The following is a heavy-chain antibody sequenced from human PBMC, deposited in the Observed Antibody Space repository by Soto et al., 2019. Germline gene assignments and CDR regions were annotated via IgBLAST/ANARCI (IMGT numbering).Heavy chain of an antibody. CDR3: ARDRGYCSSTSCYRRGYYYMDV. J-gene: IGHJ6*03. CDR2: IYHSGST. CDR1: SGSISSSNW. V-gene: IGHV4-4*02. D-gene: IGHD2-2*02. Sequence: QVQLQESGPGLVKPSGTLSLTCAVSSGSISSSNWWSWVRQPPGKGLEWIGEIYHSGSTNYNPSLKSRITIAVDKSKNQFSLKLRSVTAADTAVYYCARDRGYCSSTSCYRRGYYYMDVWGKGTTVTVSS.